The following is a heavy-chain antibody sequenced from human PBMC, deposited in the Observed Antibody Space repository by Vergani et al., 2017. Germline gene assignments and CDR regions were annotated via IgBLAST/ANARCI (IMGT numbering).Heavy chain of an antibody. CDR1: GFTFKSYT. CDR2: ISSSSSYI. V-gene: IGHV3-21*04. D-gene: IGHD5-12*01. CDR3: TKGSRGYTGYFFDY. Sequence: EVQLVESGGGLVKPGGSLRLSCAASGFTFKSYTMNWVRQAPGKGLEWVSSISSSSSYIYYADSVKGRFIISRDNSKNTLHLQMNSLRADDTAVYYCTKGSRGYTGYFFDYWGQGTLATVSS. J-gene: IGHJ4*02.